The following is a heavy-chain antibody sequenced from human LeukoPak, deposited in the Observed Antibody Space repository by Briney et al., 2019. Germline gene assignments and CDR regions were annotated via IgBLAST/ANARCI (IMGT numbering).Heavy chain of an antibody. J-gene: IGHJ4*02. CDR2: ISAYNGNT. Sequence: ASVMVSCKTSGYTFTSYGISWVRQAPGQGLEWMGWISAYNGNTNYAQKVQGRVTMTTDTSTSTAYMELRSLRSDDTAVYYCARAPDCGGDCYPYYFDYWGQGTLVTVSS. CDR3: ARAPDCGGDCYPYYFDY. V-gene: IGHV1-18*01. D-gene: IGHD2-21*02. CDR1: GYTFTSYG.